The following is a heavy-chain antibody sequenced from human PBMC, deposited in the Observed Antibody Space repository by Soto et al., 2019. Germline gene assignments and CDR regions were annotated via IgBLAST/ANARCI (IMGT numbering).Heavy chain of an antibody. Sequence: SETLSLTCTVSGGSVSSGSYYWSWIRQPPGKGLEWIGYIYYSGSTNYNPSLKSRVTISVDTSKNQFSLKLSSVIAADTAVYYCARGGITMVRGADYGMDVWGQGTTVTVSS. CDR1: GGSVSSGSYY. CDR2: IYYSGST. CDR3: ARGGITMVRGADYGMDV. D-gene: IGHD3-10*01. J-gene: IGHJ6*02. V-gene: IGHV4-61*01.